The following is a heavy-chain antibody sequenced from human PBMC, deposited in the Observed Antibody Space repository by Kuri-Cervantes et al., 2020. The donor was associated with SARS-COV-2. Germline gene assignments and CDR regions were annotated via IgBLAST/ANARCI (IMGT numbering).Heavy chain of an antibody. J-gene: IGHJ4*02. D-gene: IGHD3-16*01. V-gene: IGHV3-23*01. CDR3: ARDLGVAPDF. Sequence: GESLKISCAASGFTFSSYAMSWVRQAPGKGLEWVSCIMGGSGTTYYAASVKGRFTVSRDNAKNTLYLLMSSLRVEDTAMYYCARDLGVAPDFWGQGTQVTVSS. CDR2: IMGGSGTT. CDR1: GFTFSSYA.